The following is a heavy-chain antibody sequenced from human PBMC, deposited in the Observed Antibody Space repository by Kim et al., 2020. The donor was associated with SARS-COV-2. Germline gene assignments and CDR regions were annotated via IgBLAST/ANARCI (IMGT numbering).Heavy chain of an antibody. Sequence: SETLSLTCTVSGGSISSYYWSWIRQPPGKGLEWIGYIYYSGSTNYSPSLKSRATISVDTSKIQFSLKLSSVTAADTAVYYCARGHSSSWYWFDYWGQGAPVTGSS. CDR2: IYYSGST. J-gene: IGHJ4*02. CDR1: GGSISSYY. V-gene: IGHV4-59*01. CDR3: ARGHSSSWYWFDY. D-gene: IGHD6-13*01.